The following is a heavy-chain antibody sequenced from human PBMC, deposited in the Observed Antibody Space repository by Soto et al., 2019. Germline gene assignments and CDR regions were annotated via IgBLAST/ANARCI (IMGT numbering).Heavy chain of an antibody. CDR3: ARDQGSGSPYYYYYGMDV. CDR2: IIPIFGTA. J-gene: IGHJ6*02. CDR1: GGTFSSYA. Sequence: SVKVSCKASGGTFSSYAISWVRQAPGQGLEWMGGIIPIFGTANYAQKFQGRVTITADESTSTAYMELSSPRSEDTAVYYCARDQGSGSPYYYYYGMDVWGQGTTVTVSS. D-gene: IGHD3-10*01. V-gene: IGHV1-69*13.